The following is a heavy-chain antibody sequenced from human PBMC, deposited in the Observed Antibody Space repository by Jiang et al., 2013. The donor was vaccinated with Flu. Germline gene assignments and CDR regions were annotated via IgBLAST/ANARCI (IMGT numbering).Heavy chain of an antibody. CDR1: GFTFSSYA. CDR3: ASRGPDIVVVPAAH. D-gene: IGHD2-2*01. J-gene: IGHJ4*02. V-gene: IGHV3-23*01. Sequence: AASGFTFSSYAMSWVRQAPGKGLEWVSAISGSGGSTYYADSVKGRFTISRDNSKNTLYLQMNSLRAEDTAVYYCASRGPDIVVVPAAHWGQGTLVTVSS. CDR2: ISGSGGST.